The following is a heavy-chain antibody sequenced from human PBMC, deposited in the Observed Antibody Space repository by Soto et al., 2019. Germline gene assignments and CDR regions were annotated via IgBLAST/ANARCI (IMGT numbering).Heavy chain of an antibody. CDR3: AREGVSSRWYNYYVMDV. Sequence: SDTLSLTCTVSGGSISSYYWSWILQPPGKGLEWIGYIYYSGSTNYNPSLKSRVTISVDTSKNQFSLKLSSVTAADTAVYYCAREGVSSRWYNYYVMDVWGQGTTVT. J-gene: IGHJ6*02. D-gene: IGHD6-13*01. CDR2: IYYSGST. CDR1: GGSISSYY. V-gene: IGHV4-59*01.